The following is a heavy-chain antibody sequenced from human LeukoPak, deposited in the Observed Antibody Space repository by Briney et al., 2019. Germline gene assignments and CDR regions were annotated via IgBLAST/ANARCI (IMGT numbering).Heavy chain of an antibody. CDR2: ISGSGGST. J-gene: IGHJ4*02. Sequence: GGSLRLSCAASGFTFSSYAMSWVRQAPGEGREWVSAISGSGGSTCYADSVQGRFTISRNHSKTTQYLQKNSLSAQDTAVYNCSKERGGWYGDYFDYWGQGTLVTVSS. V-gene: IGHV3-23*01. CDR3: SKERGGWYGDYFDY. D-gene: IGHD6-19*01. CDR1: GFTFSSYA.